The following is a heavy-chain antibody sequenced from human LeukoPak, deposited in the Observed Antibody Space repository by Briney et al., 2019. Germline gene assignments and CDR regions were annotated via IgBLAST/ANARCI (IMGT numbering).Heavy chain of an antibody. CDR3: AREIRPYYDFWSGYYTANYYYYGMDV. J-gene: IGHJ6*02. D-gene: IGHD3-3*01. Sequence: VKVSCKASGGTFNRYAISWVRQAPGQGLEWMGGIIPIIGTVNYAQKFQGRVTITADESTSTAYMELSSLRSEDTAVYYCAREIRPYYDFWSGYYTANYYYYGMDVWGQGTTVTVSS. CDR1: GGTFNRYA. CDR2: IIPIIGTV. V-gene: IGHV1-69*13.